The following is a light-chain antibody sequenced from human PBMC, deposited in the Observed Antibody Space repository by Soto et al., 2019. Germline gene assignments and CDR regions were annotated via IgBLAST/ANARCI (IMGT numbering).Light chain of an antibody. J-gene: IGKJ3*01. CDR3: QHYGSPFT. Sequence: EVVLTQSPGTLSLSPGERATLSCRASQSINNHFLAWYQQKRGQAPRLLIYGTSNRATGIPDRFSGSGSGTDFTLAISRLEPEDFSVYYCQHYGSPFTFGPGTKVDIK. CDR2: GTS. CDR1: QSINNHF. V-gene: IGKV3-20*01.